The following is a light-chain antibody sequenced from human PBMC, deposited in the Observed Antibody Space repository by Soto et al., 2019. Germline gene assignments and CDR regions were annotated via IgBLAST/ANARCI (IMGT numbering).Light chain of an antibody. V-gene: IGKV3-11*01. CDR3: QQRSNWPLT. J-gene: IGKJ4*01. Sequence: EIVLTQSPATLSLSPGERDTLSCRASQSVSSYLAWYQQKPGQAPRLLIYDASNRATGIPARFSGSGSGTDFTLTISSLAPEDVAVYYCQQRSNWPLTFGGGTKVEIK. CDR2: DAS. CDR1: QSVSSY.